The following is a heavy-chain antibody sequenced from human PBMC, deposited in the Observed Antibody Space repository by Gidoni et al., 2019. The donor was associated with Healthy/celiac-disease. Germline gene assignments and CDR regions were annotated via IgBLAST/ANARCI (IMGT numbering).Heavy chain of an antibody. CDR1: GGSISSYY. Sequence: QVQLQASGPGLVKPSETLSLTCHVSGGSISSYYWSWLRQPPGKGLEWIGYIYYSGSTNYNPSLKSRVTISVDTSKNQFSLKLSSVTAADTAVYYCARHILWFGESPVDYWGQGTLVTVSS. CDR3: ARHILWFGESPVDY. J-gene: IGHJ4*02. CDR2: IYYSGST. D-gene: IGHD3-10*01. V-gene: IGHV4-59*01.